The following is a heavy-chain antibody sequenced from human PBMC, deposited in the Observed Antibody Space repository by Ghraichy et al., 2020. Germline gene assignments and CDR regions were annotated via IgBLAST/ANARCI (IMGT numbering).Heavy chain of an antibody. J-gene: IGHJ4*02. CDR3: VKIAAAPD. V-gene: IGHV3-64D*06. D-gene: IGHD6-6*01. CDR2: ISSANGGST. Sequence: GESLNISCSASGFTFSSYAMHWIRQAPGKGLEFVSSISSANGGSTYYADSVKGRFTISRDNSKNTLYLQMSSLRPDDTAVYYCVKIAAAPDWGQGTLVTVSS. CDR1: GFTFSSYA.